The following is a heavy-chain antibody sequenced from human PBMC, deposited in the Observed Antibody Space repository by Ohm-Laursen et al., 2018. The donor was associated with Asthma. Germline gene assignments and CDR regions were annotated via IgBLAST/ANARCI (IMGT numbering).Heavy chain of an antibody. Sequence: LSLTCAASGFTFSNYWMNWVRQAPGKGLEWVANIQPNGGEKNYVGSVKGRFTISRDNAKNSLYLQMNSLRAEDTAVYYCATNLPYEAENYWGQGTLVTVSS. J-gene: IGHJ4*02. CDR1: GFTFSNYW. V-gene: IGHV3-7*03. D-gene: IGHD3-16*01. CDR3: ATNLPYEAENY. CDR2: IQPNGGEK.